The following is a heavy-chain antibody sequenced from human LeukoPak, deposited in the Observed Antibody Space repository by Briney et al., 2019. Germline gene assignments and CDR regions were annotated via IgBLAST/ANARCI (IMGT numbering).Heavy chain of an antibody. J-gene: IGHJ4*02. CDR1: GLTFSSYA. V-gene: IGHV3-23*01. Sequence: GGSLRLSCAASGLTFSSYAMTWVRQAPGKGLEWVSGISGSGGTTYYADSVKGRFTISRDNAKNSLYLQMNSLRAEDTAVYYCARVGYYGSGSNFDYWGQGTLVTVSS. CDR2: ISGSGGTT. D-gene: IGHD3-10*01. CDR3: ARVGYYGSGSNFDY.